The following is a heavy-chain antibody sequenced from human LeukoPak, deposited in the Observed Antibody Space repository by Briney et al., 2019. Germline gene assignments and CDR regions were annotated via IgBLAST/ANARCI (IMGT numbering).Heavy chain of an antibody. D-gene: IGHD3-10*01. CDR3: ASHYYGSGSYKDNWFDP. CDR2: IYYSGST. J-gene: IGHJ5*02. V-gene: IGHV4-39*01. Sequence: SETLSLTCTVSGGSISSSSYYWGWIRQPPGKGLEWIGSIYYSGSTYYNPSLKSRATISVDTSKNQFSLKLSSVTAADTAVYYCASHYYGSGSYKDNWFDPWGQGTLVTVSS. CDR1: GGSISSSSYY.